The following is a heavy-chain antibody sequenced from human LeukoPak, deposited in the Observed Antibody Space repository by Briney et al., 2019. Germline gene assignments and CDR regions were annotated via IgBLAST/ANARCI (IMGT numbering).Heavy chain of an antibody. CDR2: MNNRGTS. J-gene: IGHJ4*02. Sequence: PSETLSLTCTVSGGSTSSGDYYWNWIRQHPGKGLEWIGYMNNRGTSNYNPSLRSRVTISVDTSNNQFSLRLSSVTAADTAVYYCTRIPTHYYGSGCYYGYFASWGQGTLVTVSS. D-gene: IGHD3-10*01. CDR3: TRIPTHYYGSGCYYGYFAS. CDR1: GGSTSSGDYY. V-gene: IGHV4-31*03.